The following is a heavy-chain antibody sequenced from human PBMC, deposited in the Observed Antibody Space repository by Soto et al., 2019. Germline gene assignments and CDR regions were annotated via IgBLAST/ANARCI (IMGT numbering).Heavy chain of an antibody. CDR1: GFTFSIYG. J-gene: IGHJ4*02. CDR2: SSATGAGT. D-gene: IGHD3-10*02. Sequence: EVQLLESWGGLVQPGGSLRLSCAASGFTFSIYGMSWVRQAPGKGLEWVSFSSATGAGTYYADFVKGRFTIYRDTSKITLYLHMTSLRAAATAVYYCTKDRRARVNYVFYSDFWGQGALVIVSS. V-gene: IGHV3-23*01. CDR3: TKDRRARVNYVFYSDF.